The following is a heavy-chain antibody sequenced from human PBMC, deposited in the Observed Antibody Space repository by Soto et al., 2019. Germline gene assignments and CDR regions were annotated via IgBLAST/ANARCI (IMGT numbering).Heavy chain of an antibody. CDR3: ANSRVSMVRGLIIIPNY. Sequence: GSLRLSCAASGFPFTGYAMSWVRQAPGKGLEWVSAISGHGEATFYADSVKGRFTISRDNSKNTLYLHSNSLRAEDTALYYCANSRVSMVRGLIIIPNYWGQGTLVTVSS. J-gene: IGHJ4*02. CDR2: ISGHGEAT. D-gene: IGHD3-10*01. CDR1: GFPFTGYA. V-gene: IGHV3-23*01.